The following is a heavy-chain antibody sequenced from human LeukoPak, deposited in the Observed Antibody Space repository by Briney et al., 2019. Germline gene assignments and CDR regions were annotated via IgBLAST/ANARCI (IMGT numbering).Heavy chain of an antibody. D-gene: IGHD3-10*01. CDR3: ASPLSYYGSGSYYIYAY. V-gene: IGHV1-69*06. CDR2: IIPIFGTA. CDR1: GGTFSSYA. Sequence: SVKVSCKASGGTFSSYAISWVRQAPGQGLEWMGRIIPIFGTANYAQKFQGRVTITADKSTSTAYMELSSLRSEDTAVYYCASPLSYYGSGSYYIYAYWGQGTLVNVSS. J-gene: IGHJ4*02.